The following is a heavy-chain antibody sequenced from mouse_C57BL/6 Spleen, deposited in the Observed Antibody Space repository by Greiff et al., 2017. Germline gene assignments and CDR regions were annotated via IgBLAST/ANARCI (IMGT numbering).Heavy chain of an antibody. CDR1: GYTFTSYG. J-gene: IGHJ3*01. Sequence: QVQLQQPGAELVRPGTSVKLSCKASGYTFTSYGMHWVKQRPGQGLEWIGVIDPSDSYTNYNQKFKGKATLTVDTASSTAYMQLSSLKSEDSAVYYCARGDFAYWGQGTLVTVSA. V-gene: IGHV1-59*01. CDR3: ARGDFAY. CDR2: IDPSDSYT.